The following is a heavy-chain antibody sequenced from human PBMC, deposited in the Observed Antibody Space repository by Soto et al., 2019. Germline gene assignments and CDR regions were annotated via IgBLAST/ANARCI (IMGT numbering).Heavy chain of an antibody. V-gene: IGHV1-2*02. CDR2: INPNSGGT. CDR1: GYTFTGYD. Sequence: GASVKVSCKASGYTFTGYDMHWVRQAPGQGLEWVGWINPNSGGTNYAQKFQGRVTMTRDTSISTAYMELSRLRSDDTAVYYCARDSAAMAEKNAFDIWGQGTMVTVSS. D-gene: IGHD5-18*01. J-gene: IGHJ3*02. CDR3: ARDSAAMAEKNAFDI.